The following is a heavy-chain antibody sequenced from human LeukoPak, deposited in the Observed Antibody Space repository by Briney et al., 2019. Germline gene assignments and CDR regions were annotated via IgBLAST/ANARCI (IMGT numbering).Heavy chain of an antibody. CDR3: ARSGLSPVDY. Sequence: GGSLRLSCAASGFTFSSYGMHWVRQAPGKGLEWVAVISYDGSNKYYADSVKGRFTISRDNSKNTLYLQMNSLRAEDTAVYYCARSGLSPVDYWGQGTLVTVSS. D-gene: IGHD3-10*01. J-gene: IGHJ4*02. CDR1: GFTFSSYG. CDR2: ISYDGSNK. V-gene: IGHV3-30*03.